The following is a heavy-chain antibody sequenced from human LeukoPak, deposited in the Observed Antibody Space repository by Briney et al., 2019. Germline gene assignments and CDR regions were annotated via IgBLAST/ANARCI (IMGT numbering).Heavy chain of an antibody. CDR2: ISYDGSNK. D-gene: IGHD6-13*01. CDR3: AKDTAAAAYYFDY. Sequence: GRSLRLSCAASGFTFSSYDMHWVRQAPGKGLEWVAVISYDGSNKYYADSVKGRFTISRDNSKNTLYLQMNSLRAEDTAVYYCAKDTAAAAYYFDYWGQGTLVTVSS. CDR1: GFTFSSYD. J-gene: IGHJ4*02. V-gene: IGHV3-30*18.